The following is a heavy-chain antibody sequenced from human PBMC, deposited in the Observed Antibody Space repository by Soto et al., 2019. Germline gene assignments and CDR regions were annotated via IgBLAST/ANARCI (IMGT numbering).Heavy chain of an antibody. V-gene: IGHV3-30-3*01. CDR1: GFTFSSYA. D-gene: IGHD1-26*01. Sequence: QVQLVESGGGVVQPGRSLRLSCAASGFTFSSYAMHWVRQAPGKGLEWVAVISYDGSNKYYADSVKGRFTISRDNSKNTLFLQMNSLRAEDTAVYYCARVGPLHYFDYWGQGTLVTVSS. CDR3: ARVGPLHYFDY. J-gene: IGHJ4*02. CDR2: ISYDGSNK.